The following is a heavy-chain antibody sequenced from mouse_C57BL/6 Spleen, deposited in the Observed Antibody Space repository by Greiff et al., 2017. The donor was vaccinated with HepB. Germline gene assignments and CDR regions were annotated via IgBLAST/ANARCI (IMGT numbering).Heavy chain of an antibody. CDR1: GYAFSSSW. J-gene: IGHJ4*01. CDR2: IYPGDGDT. CDR3: ATHSSGDYAMDY. Sequence: VQLQESGPELVKPGASVKISCTASGYAFSSSWMNWVKQRPGKGLEWIGRIYPGDGDTNYTGKFKGKATLTADKSSSTAYMQLSSLTSEDSAVDFCATHSSGDYAMDYWGQGTSVTVSS. D-gene: IGHD3-2*02. V-gene: IGHV1-82*01.